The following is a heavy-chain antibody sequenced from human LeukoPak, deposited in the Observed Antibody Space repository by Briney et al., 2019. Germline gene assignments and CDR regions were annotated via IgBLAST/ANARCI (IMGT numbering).Heavy chain of an antibody. V-gene: IGHV4-4*09. CDR1: GGSVNSYY. Sequence: PSETLSLTCSVSGGSVNSYYWSWIRQPPGKGLEWIGYIYTTGPTNYNPSLKSRVTISVDTSKNQFSLKLSSVTAADTAVYYCAKILGSGVWYGFDIWGQGTMVTVSS. D-gene: IGHD7-27*01. CDR2: IYTTGPT. J-gene: IGHJ3*02. CDR3: AKILGSGVWYGFDI.